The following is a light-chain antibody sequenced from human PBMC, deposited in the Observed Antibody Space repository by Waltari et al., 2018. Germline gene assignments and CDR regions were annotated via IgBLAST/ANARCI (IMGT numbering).Light chain of an antibody. CDR1: EWGIRL. CDR3: QAWDRGTWGV. CDR2: QNG. V-gene: IGLV3-1*01. J-gene: IGLJ3*02. Sequence: SYDLTQPPSVSVSPGQTASIPCPGHEWGIRLVCWYPQKPGQSPILVIYQNGRRPSGIPGRFSGSNSGNTATLTISGTQAVDEADYYCQAWDRGTWGVFGGGTRLTVL.